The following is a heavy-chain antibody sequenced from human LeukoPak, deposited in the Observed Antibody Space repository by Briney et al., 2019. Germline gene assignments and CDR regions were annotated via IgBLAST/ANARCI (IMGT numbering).Heavy chain of an antibody. J-gene: IGHJ4*02. V-gene: IGHV3-23*01. CDR3: AKDLHGAFDY. CDR1: GFTFSSSA. D-gene: IGHD3-10*01. Sequence: PGGSLRLSCAASGFTFSSSAMSWVRQAPGKGLEWVSSISGSGSGGSTYYADSVKGRFTISRDNSKNTLYLQMNSLRAEDTAVYYCAKDLHGAFDYWGQGILVTVSS. CDR2: ISGSGSGGST.